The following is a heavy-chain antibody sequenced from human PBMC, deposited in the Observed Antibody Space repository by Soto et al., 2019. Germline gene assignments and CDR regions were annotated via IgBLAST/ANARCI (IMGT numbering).Heavy chain of an antibody. CDR2: ISGSAVST. J-gene: IGHJ3*01. CDR1: GLTFSDYP. CDR3: AKPQSGSYYAAFDV. V-gene: IGHV3-23*04. Sequence: EVQLVESGGGLVQSGGSLRLSCAVSGLTFSDYPMDWVRQAPGKGLEWISRISGSAVSTYYADSVKGRFTISRDNSNNTLYLEMSSLRGEDTAVYYCAKPQSGSYYAAFDVWGQGTRVTVSS. D-gene: IGHD1-26*01.